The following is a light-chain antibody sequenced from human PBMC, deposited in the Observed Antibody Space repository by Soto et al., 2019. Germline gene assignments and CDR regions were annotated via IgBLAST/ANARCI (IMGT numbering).Light chain of an antibody. CDR1: SSNIGAGYD. J-gene: IGLJ1*01. CDR2: INT. Sequence: QSVLTQPPSVSGAPGQRDTISCAGGSSNIGAGYDVHWYQHIPGTAPKLLIYINTNRPPGVPDRFSGSRSGPSASLAITGRHAQDEAVYFCQSYDSTLKTYVFGRGTKVTVL. CDR3: QSYDSTLKTYV. V-gene: IGLV1-40*01.